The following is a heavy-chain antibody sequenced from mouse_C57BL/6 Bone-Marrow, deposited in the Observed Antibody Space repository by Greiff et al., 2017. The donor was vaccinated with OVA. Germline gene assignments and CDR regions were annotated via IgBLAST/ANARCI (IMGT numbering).Heavy chain of an antibody. D-gene: IGHD2-14*01. CDR3: ASMGTTTGFAD. Sequence: QVQLKESGPGLVAPSQSLSITCTVSGFSFTSYAISWVRQPPGKGLEWLGVIWPGGGTNYNSALNSRLSISKDNSKSQVFLKMNSLQTDDTARYYCASMGTTTGFADWGQGTLVTVSA. J-gene: IGHJ3*01. CDR1: GFSFTSYA. CDR2: IWPGGGT. V-gene: IGHV2-9-1*01.